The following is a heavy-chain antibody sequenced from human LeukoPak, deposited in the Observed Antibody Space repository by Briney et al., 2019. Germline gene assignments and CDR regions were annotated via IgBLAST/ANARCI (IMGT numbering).Heavy chain of an antibody. CDR2: IKQDGSEK. CDR1: GFTFSDYY. CDR3: ATEHWGPNS. V-gene: IGHV3-7*01. D-gene: IGHD3-16*01. J-gene: IGHJ4*02. Sequence: PGGSLRLSCAASGFTFSDYYMSWIRQAPGKGLEWVANIKQDGSEKYYVDSVKGRFTISRDNAKNSLFLRMSSLRGEDTALYYCATEHWGPNSWGQGTLVTVSS.